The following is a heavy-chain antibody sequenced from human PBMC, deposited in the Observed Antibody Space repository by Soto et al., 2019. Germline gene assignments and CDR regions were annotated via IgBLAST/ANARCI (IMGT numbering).Heavy chain of an antibody. D-gene: IGHD6-13*01. Sequence: GGSLRLSCAASGFTFSSYAMSWVRQAPGKGLEWVSAISGSGGSTYYADSVKGRFTISRDNSKNTLYLQMNSLRAEDTAVYYCAGRYSSSWTEDYYYYGMDVWGQGTTVTVSS. J-gene: IGHJ6*02. CDR3: AGRYSSSWTEDYYYYGMDV. CDR2: ISGSGGST. V-gene: IGHV3-23*01. CDR1: GFTFSSYA.